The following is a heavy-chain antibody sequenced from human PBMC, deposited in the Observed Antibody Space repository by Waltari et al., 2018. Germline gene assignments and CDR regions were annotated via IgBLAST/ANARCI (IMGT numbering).Heavy chain of an antibody. J-gene: IGHJ4*02. CDR2: IIPIFGTA. V-gene: IGHV1-69*08. Sequence: QVQLVQSGAEVKKPGSSVKVSCKASGGTFSSYAISWVRQAPGQGLEWMGRIIPIFGTANYAQKFQGRATITADKSTSTAYMELSSLRSDDTAVYYCARDRVYREPRGFDYWGQGTLVTVSS. CDR3: ARDRVYREPRGFDY. D-gene: IGHD1-20*01. CDR1: GGTFSSYA.